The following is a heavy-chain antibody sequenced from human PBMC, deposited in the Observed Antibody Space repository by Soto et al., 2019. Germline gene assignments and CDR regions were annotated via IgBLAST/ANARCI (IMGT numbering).Heavy chain of an antibody. D-gene: IGHD3-16*01. CDR2: IYDGGST. V-gene: IGHV4-30-4*01. CDR1: GGSISSSYYF. J-gene: IGHJ4*02. CDR3: ARGPCGDKVDY. Sequence: SETLSLTCTVSGGSISSSYYFWSWIRQSPGRVLEWIGHIYDGGSTYSNPSLSSRVSMSVDTSKTQFSLDLSSVTAADTAVYYCARGPCGDKVDYWGQGALVT.